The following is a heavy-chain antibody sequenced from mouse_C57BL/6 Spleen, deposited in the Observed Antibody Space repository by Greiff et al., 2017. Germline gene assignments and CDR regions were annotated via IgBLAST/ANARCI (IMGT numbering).Heavy chain of an antibody. CDR1: GYSITSGYY. V-gene: IGHV3-6*01. D-gene: IGHD2-1*01. Sequence: EVKLMESGPGLVKPSQSLSLTCSVTGYSITSGYYWNWIRQFPGNKLEWMGYISYDGSNNYNPSLKNRISITRDTSKNQFFLKLNSVTTEDTATYDCARGGKGNGFAYWGQGTLVTVSA. J-gene: IGHJ3*01. CDR3: ARGGKGNGFAY. CDR2: ISYDGSN.